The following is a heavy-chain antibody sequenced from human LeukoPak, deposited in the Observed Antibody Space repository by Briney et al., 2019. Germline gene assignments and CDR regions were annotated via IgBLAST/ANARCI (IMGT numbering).Heavy chain of an antibody. CDR3: ARDKWDGDYEYYYYGMDV. V-gene: IGHV1-2*06. Sequence: ASVKVSCKASGYTFTGYYMHWVRQAPGQGLEWMGRINPNSGGTNYSQKFQGRVTITRDTSASTAYMELSSLRSEDTAVYYCARDKWDGDYEYYYYGMDVWGQGTTVTVSS. CDR2: INPNSGGT. D-gene: IGHD4-17*01. J-gene: IGHJ6*02. CDR1: GYTFTGYY.